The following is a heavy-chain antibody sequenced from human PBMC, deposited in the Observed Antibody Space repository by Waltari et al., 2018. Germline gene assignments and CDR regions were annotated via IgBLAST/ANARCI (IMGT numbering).Heavy chain of an antibody. Sequence: QITLKESGPTVVKPTQSLTISCSFSGFSLNNAGVAVGWIRQPPGEALEWLAAVYWNDDKRYSPSLKNRLTITKDTSNNEVVLAMTNMDPVDTGTYYCVHRLRYSNLFWGQGTLVTVSS. J-gene: IGHJ1*01. V-gene: IGHV2-5*01. D-gene: IGHD1-26*01. CDR1: GFSLNNAGVA. CDR2: VYWNDDK. CDR3: VHRLRYSNLF.